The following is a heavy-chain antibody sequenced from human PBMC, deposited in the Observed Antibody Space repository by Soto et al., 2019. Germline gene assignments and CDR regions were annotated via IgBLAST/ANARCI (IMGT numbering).Heavy chain of an antibody. J-gene: IGHJ4*02. CDR3: ARDGYSGYETDY. CDR2: ISSSSSYI. CDR1: GFTFSSYS. D-gene: IGHD5-12*01. Sequence: GGSLRLSCAASGFTFSSYSMNWVRQAPGKGLEWVSSISSSSSYIYYADSVKGRFTISRDNAKNSLYLQMNSLRAEDTAVYYCARDGYSGYETDYWGQGTLVTVSS. V-gene: IGHV3-21*01.